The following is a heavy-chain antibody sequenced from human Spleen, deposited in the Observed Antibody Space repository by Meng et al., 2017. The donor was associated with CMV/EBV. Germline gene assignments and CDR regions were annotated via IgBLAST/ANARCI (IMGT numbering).Heavy chain of an antibody. V-gene: IGHV3-30*02. J-gene: IGHJ2*01. Sequence: GGSLRLSCAASGFTFSSYSMNWVRQAPGKGLEWVAFTRFDGRFTYYPDSVKGRFTISRDNSRNTLFLQMNSLRPDDTALYYCAKEQTSSRRFLEGGPNFDLWGRGTLVTVSS. CDR1: GFTFSSYS. CDR3: AKEQTSSRRFLEGGPNFDL. D-gene: IGHD3-3*01. CDR2: TRFDGRFT.